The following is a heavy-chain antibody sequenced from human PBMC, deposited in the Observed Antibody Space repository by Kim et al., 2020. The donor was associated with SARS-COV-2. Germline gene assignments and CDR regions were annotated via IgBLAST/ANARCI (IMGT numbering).Heavy chain of an antibody. D-gene: IGHD3-9*01. J-gene: IGHJ4*02. CDR3: ATGGLGLDY. Sequence: GGSLRLSCAASGFTFSNAWMNWVRQAPGKGLEWVGRIKSKPDGETTDYAAPVKGKFTISRDGSKNTVYLQMNSLKTEDTAVYFCATGGLGLDYWGQGTPVTVSS. CDR2: IKSKPDGETT. CDR1: GFTFSNAW. V-gene: IGHV3-15*01.